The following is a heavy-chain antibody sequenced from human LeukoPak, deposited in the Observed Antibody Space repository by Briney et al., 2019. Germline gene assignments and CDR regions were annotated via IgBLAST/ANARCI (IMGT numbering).Heavy chain of an antibody. CDR3: ARDRTLSRYGAKTDAFDI. Sequence: PGGSLRLSCAASGFTFSSYAMSWVRQAPGKGLEWVSAISGSGGSTYYADSVKGRFTISRDNSKNTLYLQMNSLRAEDTAVYYCARDRTLSRYGAKTDAFDIWGQGTMVTVSS. V-gene: IGHV3-23*01. D-gene: IGHD4-17*01. J-gene: IGHJ3*02. CDR2: ISGSGGST. CDR1: GFTFSSYA.